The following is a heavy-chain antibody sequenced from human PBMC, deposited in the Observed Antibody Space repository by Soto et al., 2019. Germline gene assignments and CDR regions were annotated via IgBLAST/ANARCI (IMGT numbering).Heavy chain of an antibody. J-gene: IGHJ4*02. Sequence: QTLSLTCAISGDSVSSKSAGWNLIRQSPSRGLEWLGRTYYRSKWYNEYAVSVKSRITINPDTSRNQISLQLNSVTPEYTAVYYCARDTDFGYWGRGTQVTVSS. CDR2: TYYRSKWYN. CDR1: GDSVSSKSAG. CDR3: ARDTDFGY. V-gene: IGHV6-1*01. D-gene: IGHD3-3*01.